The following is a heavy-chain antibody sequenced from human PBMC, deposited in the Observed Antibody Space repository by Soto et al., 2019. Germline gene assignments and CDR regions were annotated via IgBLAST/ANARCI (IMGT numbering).Heavy chain of an antibody. D-gene: IGHD5-12*01. Sequence: QVQLVESGGGLVYPGGSLRLSCAASGFTFSDYYMSWIRQAPGKGLEWLSYISSSGSDIYYADSAKGRFTISRDNAKNSLYLQMRSLRAEDTAVYYCARDPSGYPFDYWGQGTQVTVSS. CDR1: GFTFSDYY. V-gene: IGHV3-11*01. CDR2: ISSSGSDI. J-gene: IGHJ4*02. CDR3: ARDPSGYPFDY.